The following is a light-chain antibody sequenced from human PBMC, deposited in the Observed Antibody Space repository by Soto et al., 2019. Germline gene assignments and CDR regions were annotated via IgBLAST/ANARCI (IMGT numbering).Light chain of an antibody. Sequence: DIQMTQSPSTLSASVGDRVTITCRASQSISSWLAWYQQKPGKAPTLLTYKASSLESGVPSRFSGSGSGTEFTLTFSNLQPDDFATYYCQQYNVYPWTFGQGTKVEIK. J-gene: IGKJ1*01. CDR3: QQYNVYPWT. CDR1: QSISSW. CDR2: KAS. V-gene: IGKV1-5*03.